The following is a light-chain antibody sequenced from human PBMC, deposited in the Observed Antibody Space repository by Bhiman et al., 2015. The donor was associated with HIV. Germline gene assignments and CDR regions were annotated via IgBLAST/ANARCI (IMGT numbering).Light chain of an antibody. CDR2: MNN. J-gene: IGLJ1*01. Sequence: QSVLTQPPAMSAAPGQSVTISCSGSAFNIERHQVTWLRHLPGTAPTSVIIMNNQRPSGVPDRFSGSKSGNTASLTISGVQAEDEADYYCSSYASGTTDYVFGAGTKVTVL. CDR3: SSYASGTTDYV. CDR1: AFNIERHQ. V-gene: IGLV1-44*01.